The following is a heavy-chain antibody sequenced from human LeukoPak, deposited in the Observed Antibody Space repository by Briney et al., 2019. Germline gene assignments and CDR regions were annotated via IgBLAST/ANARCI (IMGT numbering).Heavy chain of an antibody. CDR3: SRWIQLWLRSGFDL. Sequence: SETLSLTCAVYGGSFSGYYWSWLRQPPGKGLEWIGEINHSGSTNYNPSLKSRVIISVDTSKNQFSLKLSSVTAADTAVYYCSRWIQLWLRSGFDLWGRGTLVTVSS. J-gene: IGHJ2*01. CDR2: INHSGST. D-gene: IGHD5-18*01. CDR1: GGSFSGYY. V-gene: IGHV4-34*01.